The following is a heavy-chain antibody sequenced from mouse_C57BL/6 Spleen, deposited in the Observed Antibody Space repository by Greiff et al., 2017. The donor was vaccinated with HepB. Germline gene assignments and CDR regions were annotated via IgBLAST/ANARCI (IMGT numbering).Heavy chain of an antibody. CDR1: GYTFTDYE. Sequence: VQGVESGAELVRPGASVTLSCKASGYTFTDYEMHWVKQTPVHGLEWIGAIDPETGGTAYNQKFKGKAILTADKSSSTAYMELRSLTSEDSAVYYCARAGDFDYWGQGTTLTVSS. CDR3: ARAGDFDY. CDR2: IDPETGGT. V-gene: IGHV1-15*01. J-gene: IGHJ2*01.